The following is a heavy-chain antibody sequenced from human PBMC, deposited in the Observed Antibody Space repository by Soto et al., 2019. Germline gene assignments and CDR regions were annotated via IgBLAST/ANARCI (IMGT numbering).Heavy chain of an antibody. J-gene: IGHJ4*02. CDR1: GFTFDDYA. V-gene: IGHV3-9*01. CDR2: ISWNSGSI. D-gene: IGHD3-3*01. Sequence: ESGGGLVQPGRSLRLSCAASGFTFDDYAMHWVRQAPGKGLEWVSGISWNSGSIGYADSVKGRFTISRDNAKNSLYLQMNSLRAEDTALYYCAKALQNGYYPFDYWGQGTLVTVSS. CDR3: AKALQNGYYPFDY.